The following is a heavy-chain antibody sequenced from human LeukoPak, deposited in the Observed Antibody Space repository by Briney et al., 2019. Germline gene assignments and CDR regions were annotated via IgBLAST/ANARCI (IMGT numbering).Heavy chain of an antibody. CDR2: IYRSGSS. V-gene: IGHV4-39*01. CDR1: GSSIGTSAYN. CDR3: AREILYDSTAYYL. J-gene: IGHJ4*02. Sequence: PSETLSLTCSVSGSSIGTSAYNWGWKRPPPGMGLEWIGSIYRSGSSYDNPSLKRRLTLSIDTSRNQFHLTLKSVTAADSGVYFCAREILYDSTAYYLWGQGTVVTVSS. D-gene: IGHD3-22*01.